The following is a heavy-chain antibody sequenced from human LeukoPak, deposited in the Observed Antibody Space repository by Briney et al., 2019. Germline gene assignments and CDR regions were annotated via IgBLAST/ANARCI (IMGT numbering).Heavy chain of an antibody. Sequence: GGSLRLYCAASGFTFSSYSMNWVRQAPGKGLEWVSYISSSSSTIYYADSVKGRFTISRDNSKNTLYLQMNSLRAEDTAVYYCARAPYSSGWYYDYWGQGTLVTVSS. CDR1: GFTFSSYS. V-gene: IGHV3-48*01. CDR3: ARAPYSSGWYYDY. D-gene: IGHD6-19*01. J-gene: IGHJ4*02. CDR2: ISSSSSTI.